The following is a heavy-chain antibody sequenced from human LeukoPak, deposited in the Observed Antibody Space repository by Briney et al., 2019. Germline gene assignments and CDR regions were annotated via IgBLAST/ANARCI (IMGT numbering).Heavy chain of an antibody. V-gene: IGHV3-43*02. CDR1: GFTFDDYA. CDR3: AKAYYDSSGYYGSDY. Sequence: GGSMRLSCAASGFTFDDYAMHWVRQAPGKGLEWVSLIRGDGGSTYYADSVKGRFTISRDNSKNSLYLQMNSLRTEDTALYYCAKAYYDSSGYYGSDYWGQGTLVTVSS. D-gene: IGHD3-22*01. CDR2: IRGDGGST. J-gene: IGHJ4*02.